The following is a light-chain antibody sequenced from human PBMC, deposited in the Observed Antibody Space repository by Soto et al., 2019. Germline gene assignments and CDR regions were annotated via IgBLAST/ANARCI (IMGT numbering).Light chain of an antibody. CDR3: CSYAGSSTYV. CDR1: SSDVGSYNL. J-gene: IGLJ1*01. Sequence: QSALTQPASVSGSPGQSITISCTGTSSDVGSYNLVSWYQQHPGKAPKPMIYEGSKRPSGVSNRFSGSKSGNTAALPISGLQAEDEADYYCCSYAGSSTYVFGSGTKLTVL. V-gene: IGLV2-23*01. CDR2: EGS.